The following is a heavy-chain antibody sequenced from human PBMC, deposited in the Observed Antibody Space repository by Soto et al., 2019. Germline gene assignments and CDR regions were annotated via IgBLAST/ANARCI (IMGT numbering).Heavy chain of an antibody. J-gene: IGHJ3*01. Sequence: QVQLVQSGAEVKKPGASVMVSCKASGYTFSDYYVHWVRQAPGQGLEWMGWVTPSTGGTNYAQKFRGRATMTSDTSTSTAYMELSSLRSDDTAVYYCARDLHTDWYTAFAFWGQGTLVAVSS. CDR3: ARDLHTDWYTAFAF. D-gene: IGHD3-9*01. CDR1: GYTFSDYY. CDR2: VTPSTGGT. V-gene: IGHV1-2*02.